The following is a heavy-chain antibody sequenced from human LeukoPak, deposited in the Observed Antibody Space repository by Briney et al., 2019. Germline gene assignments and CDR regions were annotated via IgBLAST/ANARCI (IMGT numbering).Heavy chain of an antibody. J-gene: IGHJ5*02. CDR1: GYTFTGYY. CDR2: INPNSGGT. CDR3: VRYSSSWYDNWFDP. V-gene: IGHV1-2*02. D-gene: IGHD6-13*01. Sequence: GASVKVSCKASGYTFTGYYMHWVRQAPGQGLEWMGWINPNSGGTNYAQKFRGRVTMTRDTSISTAYMELSRLRSDDTAVYYCVRYSSSWYDNWFDPWGQGTLVTVSS.